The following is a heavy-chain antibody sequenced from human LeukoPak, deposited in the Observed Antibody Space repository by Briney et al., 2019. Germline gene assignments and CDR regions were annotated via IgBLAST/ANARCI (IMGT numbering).Heavy chain of an antibody. CDR3: TRSQYYGMDV. CDR2: INPTGGST. J-gene: IGHJ6*02. CDR1: GYTFTNYG. Sequence: GASVKVSCKASGYTFTNYGISWVRQAPGQGLEWMGMINPTGGSTSYAQKFQGRVTMTRDTSTSTVYMELSSLRSEDTAVYYCTRSQYYGMDVWGQGTTVTVSS. V-gene: IGHV1-46*01.